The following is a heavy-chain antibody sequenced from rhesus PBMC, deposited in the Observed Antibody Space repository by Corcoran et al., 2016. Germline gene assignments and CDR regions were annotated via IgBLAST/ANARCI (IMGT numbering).Heavy chain of an antibody. CDR3: ALECTGSGCYAAFDY. Sequence: QVQLVQSGAEVKKPGASVKVSCKASGFTFGSYAISWVRQALGQGLEWMVVIIPLFGITNYAEKCQGRVTITADTSTSTAYMELSSLRSEDTAVDYCALECTGSGCYAAFDYWGQGVLVTVSS. CDR2: IIPLFGIT. V-gene: IGHV1-198*02. CDR1: GFTFGSYA. D-gene: IGHD2-21*01. J-gene: IGHJ4*01.